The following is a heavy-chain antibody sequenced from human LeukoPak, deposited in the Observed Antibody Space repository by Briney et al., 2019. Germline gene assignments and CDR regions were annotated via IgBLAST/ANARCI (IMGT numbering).Heavy chain of an antibody. CDR2: IYYSGST. J-gene: IGHJ4*02. CDR3: ASDGYDSSGYYVD. V-gene: IGHV4-39*07. D-gene: IGHD3-22*01. CDR1: GGSISSSSYY. Sequence: SETLSLTCTVSGGSISSSSYYWGWIRQPPGKGLEWIGSIYYSGSTYYNPSLKSRVTISVDTSKNQFSLKLSSVTAADTAVYYCASDGYDSSGYYVDWGQGTLVTVSS.